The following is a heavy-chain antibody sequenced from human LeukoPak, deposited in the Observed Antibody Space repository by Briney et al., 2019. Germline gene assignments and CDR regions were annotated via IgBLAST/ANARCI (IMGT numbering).Heavy chain of an antibody. CDR1: GFTFSSYS. D-gene: IGHD6-13*01. CDR3: TTLRIAAAGTAY. Sequence: TGGSLRLSCAASGFTFSSYSMNWVRQAPGKGLEWVSSISSSSSYIYYADSVKGRFTISRDNAKNSLYLQMNSLKTEDTAVYYCTTLRIAAAGTAYWGQGTLVTVSS. V-gene: IGHV3-21*04. CDR2: ISSSSSYI. J-gene: IGHJ4*02.